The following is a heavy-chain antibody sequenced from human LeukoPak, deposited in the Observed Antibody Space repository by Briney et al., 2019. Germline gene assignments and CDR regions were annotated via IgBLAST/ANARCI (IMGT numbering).Heavy chain of an antibody. D-gene: IGHD2-15*01. Sequence: PGRSLRLSCAASGFTFDDYAMHWVRQAPGKGLEWVSYISSSGSTIYYADSVKGRFTISRDNAKNSLYLQMNSLRAEDTAVYYCARDRLGYCSGGSCYPAYFDYWGQGTLVTVSS. CDR2: ISSSGSTI. CDR3: ARDRLGYCSGGSCYPAYFDY. CDR1: GFTFDDYA. J-gene: IGHJ4*02. V-gene: IGHV3-48*03.